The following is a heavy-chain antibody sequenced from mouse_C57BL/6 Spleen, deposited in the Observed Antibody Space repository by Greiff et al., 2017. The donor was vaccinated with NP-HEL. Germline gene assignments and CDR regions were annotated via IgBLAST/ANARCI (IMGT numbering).Heavy chain of an antibody. D-gene: IGHD1-1*01. CDR1: GYSITSGYY. J-gene: IGHJ1*03. CDR2: ISYDGSN. V-gene: IGHV3-6*01. CDR3: ARDLITTVLHWYFDV. Sequence: DVKLQESGPGLVKPSQSLSLTCSVTGYSITSGYYWNWIRQFPGNKLEWMGYISYDGSNNYNPSLKNRISITRDTSKNQFFLKLNSVTTEDTATYYCARDLITTVLHWYFDVWGTGTTVTVSS.